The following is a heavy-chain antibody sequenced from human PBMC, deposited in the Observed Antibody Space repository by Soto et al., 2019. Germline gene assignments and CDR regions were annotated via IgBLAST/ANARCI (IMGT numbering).Heavy chain of an antibody. CDR2: IYYSGTT. CDR1: GDSISSYY. D-gene: IGHD4-17*01. J-gene: IGHJ6*02. CDR3: VKLANGEGYYHYGMDV. Sequence: SETLSLTCTVSGDSISSYYWSWIRQPPGKGLEWIGYIYYSGTTNYNPSLKSRVTISIDTSKNQFSLKLSSVTAADTAIYFCVKLANGEGYYHYGMDVWGQGTTVTVSS. V-gene: IGHV4-59*12.